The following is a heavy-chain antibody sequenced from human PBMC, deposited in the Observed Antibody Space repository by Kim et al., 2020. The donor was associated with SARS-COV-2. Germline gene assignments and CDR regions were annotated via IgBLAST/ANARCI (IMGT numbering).Heavy chain of an antibody. D-gene: IGHD2-21*01. J-gene: IGHJ4*02. V-gene: IGHV3-7*03. CDR3: ARGLSGGDSF. CDR2: SAK. Sequence: SAKYYVDSVKVRFTLSRDNTKNSLSLQMNSLRGEDTAVYYCARGLSGGDSFWGQGTLVTVSS.